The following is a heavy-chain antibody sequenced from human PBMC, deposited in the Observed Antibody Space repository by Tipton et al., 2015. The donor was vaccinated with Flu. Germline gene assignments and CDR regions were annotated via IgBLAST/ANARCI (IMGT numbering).Heavy chain of an antibody. CDR2: ISPYNDNT. CDR1: GYTFTSKG. V-gene: IGHV1-18*01. J-gene: IGHJ4*02. CDR3: ARGGAITLAGNDYFDY. Sequence: QSGPEVKKPGASVRVSCKTSGYTFTSKGISWVRQAPGQGLEWMGWISPYNDNTKYAQNFQGRITLTTDRSTTTAYMELENLRSDDTAVYYCARGGAITLAGNDYFDYWGQGTLVAVSS. D-gene: IGHD6-19*01.